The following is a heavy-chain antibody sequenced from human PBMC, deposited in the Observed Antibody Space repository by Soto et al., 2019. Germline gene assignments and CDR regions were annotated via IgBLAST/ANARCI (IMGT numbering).Heavy chain of an antibody. J-gene: IGHJ4*02. CDR2: ISYDGSDE. D-gene: IGHD6-6*01. CDR3: AKEMCPQTVLDPSSPGGDY. Sequence: QVQLVESGGAVVQPGRSLRLSCTASGFTFSAYGLHWVRQAPGKGLEWVSTISYDGSDEYYADSVKGRFTVSRDDSKKTMYLLMNSLRIDDTGVYFCAKEMCPQTVLDPSSPGGDYWGPGTLVTVFS. V-gene: IGHV3-30*18. CDR1: GFTFSAYG.